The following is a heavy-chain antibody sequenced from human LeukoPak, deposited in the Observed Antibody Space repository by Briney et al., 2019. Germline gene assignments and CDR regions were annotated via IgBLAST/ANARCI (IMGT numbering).Heavy chain of an antibody. D-gene: IGHD4-17*01. CDR3: AGGTTLEAFDI. CDR2: IYYSGST. CDR1: GGSISSYY. J-gene: IGHJ3*02. V-gene: IGHV4-59*01. Sequence: HSETLSLTCTVSGGSISSYYWSWIRQPPGKGLEWIGYIYYSGSTNYNPSLKSRVTISVDTSKNQFSLKLSSVTAADTAVYYCAGGTTLEAFDIWGQGTMVTVSS.